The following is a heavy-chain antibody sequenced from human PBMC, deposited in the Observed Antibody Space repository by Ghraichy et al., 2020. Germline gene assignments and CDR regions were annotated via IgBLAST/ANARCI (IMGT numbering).Heavy chain of an antibody. CDR3: ARVIVGPTGYFDS. V-gene: IGHV4-34*01. CDR1: DGSFTGYY. D-gene: IGHD1-26*01. Sequence: SQTLSLTCAVYDGSFTGYYWSWIRQPPGKGLEWIGEINYGGSAAYNPSLKGRVTFSVDTPKNQFSLKVSSVTAAETAVYYCARVIVGPTGYFDSWGQGTLVPVSS. CDR2: INYGGSA. J-gene: IGHJ4*02.